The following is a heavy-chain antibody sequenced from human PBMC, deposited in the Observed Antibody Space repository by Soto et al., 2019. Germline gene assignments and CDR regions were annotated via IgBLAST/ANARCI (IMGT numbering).Heavy chain of an antibody. CDR3: ARDGGSSGVDL. CDR1: GFTVSNNY. D-gene: IGHD6-19*01. J-gene: IGHJ5*02. V-gene: IGHV3-53*01. Sequence: EVQLVESGGGLIQPGGSLRLSCAASGFTVSNNYMSWVRQAPGKGLEWVSVIYSGGTTYYSDSVKGRFTISRDNPKNTLYLQMNSRGAEDAAVYYCARDGGSSGVDLWGQGTLVTVSS. CDR2: IYSGGTT.